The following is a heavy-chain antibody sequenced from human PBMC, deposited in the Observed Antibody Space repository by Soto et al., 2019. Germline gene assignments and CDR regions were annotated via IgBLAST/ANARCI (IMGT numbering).Heavy chain of an antibody. CDR2: ITTTSSAM. V-gene: IGHV3-48*03. CDR3: ARGGPDSSWLDF. J-gene: IGHJ4*02. Sequence: EVQLVESGGGLVQPGGSLRVSCAASGFTFSNYEMTWVRRAPGKGLEWISYITTTSSAMYYADSVRGRFIISRDNVKNSVYLQMNSLRVEDTAVYYCARGGPDSSWLDFWGQGTLVTVSA. CDR1: GFTFSNYE. D-gene: IGHD6-13*01.